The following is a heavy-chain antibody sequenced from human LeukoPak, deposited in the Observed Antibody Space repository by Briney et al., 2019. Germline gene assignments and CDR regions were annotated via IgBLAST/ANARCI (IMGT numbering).Heavy chain of an antibody. CDR3: ARGSVAHFDY. J-gene: IGHJ4*02. D-gene: IGHD6-19*01. CDR2: ISAYNGNT. V-gene: IGHV1-18*04. CDR1: GYTFTGYY. Sequence: ASVKVSCKASGYTFTGYYMHWVRQAPGQGLEWMGWISAYNGNTNYAQRLQGRVTMTTDTSTSTAYMELRSLRSDDTAVYYCARGSVAHFDYWGQGTLVTVSS.